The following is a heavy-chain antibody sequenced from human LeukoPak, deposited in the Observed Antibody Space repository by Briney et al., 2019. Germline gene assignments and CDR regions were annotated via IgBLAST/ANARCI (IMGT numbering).Heavy chain of an antibody. D-gene: IGHD6-13*01. CDR3: AKGISAAFNWFDP. Sequence: HPGGSLRLSCAASGFTFSSYWMHWVRQAPGKGLVWVSRINSDGSSTSYADSVKGRFTISRDNAKNTLYLQMNSLRAEDTAVYYCAKGISAAFNWFDPWGQGTLVTVSA. J-gene: IGHJ5*02. V-gene: IGHV3-74*01. CDR1: GFTFSSYW. CDR2: INSDGSST.